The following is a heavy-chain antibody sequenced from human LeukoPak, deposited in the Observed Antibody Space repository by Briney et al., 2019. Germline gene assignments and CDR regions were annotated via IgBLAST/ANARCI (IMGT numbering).Heavy chain of an antibody. J-gene: IGHJ5*02. CDR1: GYTFTGYY. D-gene: IGHD6-13*01. CDR2: INPNSGGT. CDR3: AKHASSSWYGWFDP. V-gene: IGHV1-2*02. Sequence: GASVKVSCKASGYTFTGYYMHLVRQAPGQGLEWMGWINPNSGGTNYAQKFQGRVTMTRDTSISTAYMELSRLRSDDTAVYYCAKHASSSWYGWFDPWGQGTLVTVSS.